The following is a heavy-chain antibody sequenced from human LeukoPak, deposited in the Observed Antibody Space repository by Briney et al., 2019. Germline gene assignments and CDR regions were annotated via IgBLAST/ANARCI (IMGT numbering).Heavy chain of an antibody. V-gene: IGHV1-18*01. CDR3: ARGRSFSAFDI. D-gene: IGHD1-26*01. CDR2: ISPYNGNT. CDR1: GYTFTSYG. J-gene: IGHJ3*02. Sequence: GASVKVSCKASGYTFTSYGISWVRQAPGQGLEWMGWISPYNGNTAYAQNLQGRVTMTTDTSATTAYMELGSLRSDDTAVYYCARGRSFSAFDIWAKGQWSPSLQ.